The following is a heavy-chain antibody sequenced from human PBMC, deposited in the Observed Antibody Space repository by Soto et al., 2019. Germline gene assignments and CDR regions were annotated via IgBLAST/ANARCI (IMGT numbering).Heavy chain of an antibody. V-gene: IGHV3-23*01. CDR2: ISVSGGDT. CDR3: VKDHTGVDRTVKSDDGYYFDL. Sequence: GGSLRLSCAASGFSLRNYVMSWVRQAPGKGLEWVSDISVSGGDTFYADYVEGRFTISRDNSKNTLYLEMKSLRAEDTAVYYCVKDHTGVDRTVKSDDGYYFDLWGRGTLVTVSS. J-gene: IGHJ2*01. CDR1: GFSLRNYV. D-gene: IGHD7-27*01.